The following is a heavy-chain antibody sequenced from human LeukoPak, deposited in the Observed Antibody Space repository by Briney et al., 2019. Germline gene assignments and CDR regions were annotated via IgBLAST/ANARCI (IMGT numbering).Heavy chain of an antibody. CDR2: VDYSADST. D-gene: IGHD2-15*01. J-gene: IGHJ4*02. CDR1: GFTLSSYE. CDR3: AKTRAGVVAARTVVDY. V-gene: IGHV3-23*01. Sequence: PGGSLRLSCTVSGFTLSSYEMSWIRQAPGKGLEWVSSVDYSADSTHYADSVMGRFTISRDNSKNTLYLQMNSLRAEDTAVYYCAKTRAGVVAARTVVDYWGQGTLVTVSS.